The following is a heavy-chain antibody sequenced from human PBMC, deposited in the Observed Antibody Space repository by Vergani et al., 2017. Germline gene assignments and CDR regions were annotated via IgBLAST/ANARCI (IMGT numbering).Heavy chain of an antibody. Sequence: QVQLQQWGAGLLKPSETLSLTCAVYGGSFSGYYWSWIRQPPGKGLEWIGEINHSGSTNYNPSLKSRVTISVDTSKNQFSLKLSSVTAADTAVYYWARVPAYSSSWSLERRRWFDPWGQGTLVTVSS. V-gene: IGHV4-34*01. J-gene: IGHJ5*02. D-gene: IGHD6-13*01. CDR1: GGSFSGYY. CDR2: INHSGST. CDR3: ARVPAYSSSWSLERRRWFDP.